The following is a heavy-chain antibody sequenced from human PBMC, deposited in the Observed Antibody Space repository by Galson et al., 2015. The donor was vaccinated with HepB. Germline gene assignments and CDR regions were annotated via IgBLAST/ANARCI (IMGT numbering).Heavy chain of an antibody. CDR2: IIPILGIA. CDR1: GGTFSSYA. V-gene: IGHV1-69*10. Sequence: SVKVSCKASGGTFSSYAISWVRQAPGQGLEWMGGIIPILGIANYAQKFQGRVTITADKSTSTAYMELSSLRSEDTAVYYCARGVDQYRHLGPYYYYMDVWGKGTTVTVSS. D-gene: IGHD2-2*01. CDR3: ARGVDQYRHLGPYYYYMDV. J-gene: IGHJ6*03.